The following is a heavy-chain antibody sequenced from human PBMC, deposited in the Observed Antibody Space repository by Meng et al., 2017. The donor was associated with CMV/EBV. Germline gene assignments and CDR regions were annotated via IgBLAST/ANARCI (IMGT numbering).Heavy chain of an antibody. CDR3: ARDKGLAGYYYYYGMDV. J-gene: IGHJ6*02. Sequence: SETLSLTCAVYGGSFSGYYWSWIRQPPGKGLEWIGYIYYSGSTNYNPSLKSRVTISVDTSKNQFSLKLSSVTAAVTAVYYCARDKGLAGYYYYYGMDVWGQGTTVTVSS. D-gene: IGHD3-3*02. CDR2: IYYSGST. V-gene: IGHV4-59*01. CDR1: GGSFSGYY.